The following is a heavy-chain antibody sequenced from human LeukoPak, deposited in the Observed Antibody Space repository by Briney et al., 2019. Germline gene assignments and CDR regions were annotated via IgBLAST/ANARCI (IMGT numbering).Heavy chain of an antibody. CDR2: FDPEDGET. CDR3: ARGGQYYDFWSGYYIGYYYYYMDV. CDR1: GYTLTELS. J-gene: IGHJ6*03. Sequence: ASVKVSCKVSGYTLTELSMHWVRQAPGKGLEWMGGFDPEDGETIYAQKFQGRVTMTGNTSISTAYMELSSLRSEDTAVYYCARGGQYYDFWSGYYIGYYYYYMDVWGKGTTVTVSS. V-gene: IGHV1-24*01. D-gene: IGHD3-3*01.